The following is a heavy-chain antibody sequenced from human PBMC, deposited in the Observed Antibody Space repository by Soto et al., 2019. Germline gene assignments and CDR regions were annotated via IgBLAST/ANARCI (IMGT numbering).Heavy chain of an antibody. D-gene: IGHD6-13*01. CDR3: AKDHSSNHGY. CDR2: ISYDGSNK. CDR1: GFTFSSYG. J-gene: IGHJ4*02. V-gene: IGHV3-30*18. Sequence: QVQLVESGGGVVQPGRSLRLSCAASGFTFSSYGMHWVRQAPGKGLEWVAVISYDGSNKYYADSVKGRFTISRDNSKNTLYLQMNSLRAEDTAVYYCAKDHSSNHGYWGQGTLVTVSS.